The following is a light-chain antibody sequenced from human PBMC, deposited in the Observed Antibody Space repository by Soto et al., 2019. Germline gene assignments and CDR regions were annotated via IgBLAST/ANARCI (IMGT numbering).Light chain of an antibody. CDR3: QQYNSYPWT. CDR1: QSISSR. J-gene: IGKJ1*01. CDR2: DAS. V-gene: IGKV1-5*01. Sequence: DIQMTQSPSTLSASVGDRVTITCRASQSISSRLTWYQQKPGKAPQLLIYDASSLKSGVPSRFSGSGSGTEFTLTVSSLQPDDFATYYCQQYNSYPWTFGQGTKV.